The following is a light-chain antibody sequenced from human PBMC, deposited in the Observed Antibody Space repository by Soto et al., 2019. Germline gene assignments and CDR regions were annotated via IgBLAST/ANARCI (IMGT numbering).Light chain of an antibody. CDR3: QQYNSHWKM. CDR2: DVS. Sequence: DIQMTQSPSSLSASVGDRVTIPCRASQTINNRLAWYQQKPGRAPKLLIYDVSSLESGVPSRFSGSGSGTEFTLTISSLQPDDFATYYCQQYNSHWKMFGQGTKVDIK. CDR1: QTINNR. J-gene: IGKJ1*01. V-gene: IGKV1-5*01.